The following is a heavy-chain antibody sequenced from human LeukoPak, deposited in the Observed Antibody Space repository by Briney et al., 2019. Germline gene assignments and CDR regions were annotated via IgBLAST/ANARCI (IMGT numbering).Heavy chain of an antibody. CDR1: GYTFTSYY. J-gene: IGHJ4*02. V-gene: IGHV1-46*01. D-gene: IGHD3-22*01. Sequence: ASVKVSCKTSGYTFTSYYMHWVRQAPGQGLEWMGIINPSGGSTSYAQKFQGRVTMTRDTSTSTVYMELSSLRSEDTAVYYCARTDYYDSSGYNFDYWGQGTLVTVSS. CDR3: ARTDYYDSSGYNFDY. CDR2: INPSGGST.